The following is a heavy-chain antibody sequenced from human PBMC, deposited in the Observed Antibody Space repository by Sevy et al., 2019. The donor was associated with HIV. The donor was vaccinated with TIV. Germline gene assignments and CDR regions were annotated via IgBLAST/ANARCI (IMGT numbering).Heavy chain of an antibody. CDR2: IKQDGSQK. D-gene: IGHD2-21*01. J-gene: IGHJ4*02. CDR1: GFTFSDYY. CDR3: ARELWPGDY. V-gene: IGHV3-7*01. Sequence: GGSLRLSCAASGFTFSDYYMGWVRQAPGKGLEWVANIKQDGSQKNYLDSVKGRFTISRDNAKNSLYLQMNRLRVDDTAVYYCARELWPGDYGGQGTLVTVSS.